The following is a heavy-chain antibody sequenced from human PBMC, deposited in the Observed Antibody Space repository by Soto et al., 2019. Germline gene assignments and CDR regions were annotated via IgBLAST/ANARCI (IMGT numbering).Heavy chain of an antibody. CDR2: IWYDGSNK. CDR3: SWSLEENDAFDI. Sequence: PGGSLRLSCAASGFTFSNYGMHWVRQAPGKGLEWVAVIWYDGSNKYYADSVKGRFTISRDNSKNTLYLQMNSLRAEDTAVYYCSWSLEENDAFDIWGQGTMVTVSS. V-gene: IGHV3-33*01. D-gene: IGHD2-8*01. J-gene: IGHJ3*02. CDR1: GFTFSNYG.